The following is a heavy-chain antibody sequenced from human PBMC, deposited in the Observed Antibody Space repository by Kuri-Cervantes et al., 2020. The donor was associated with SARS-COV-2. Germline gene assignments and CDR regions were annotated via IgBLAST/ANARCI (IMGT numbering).Heavy chain of an antibody. Sequence: GDSLKISCKGSGYNFNNHWIAWVRQMPGKGLEWMGMIHPGDSDTRTSAPFQGHVTFSADTSISTAYLQWNSLQASDTATYYCATHGHYETGGYQWFDPWGQGTLVTVSS. CDR1: GYNFNNHW. V-gene: IGHV5-51*01. D-gene: IGHD3-22*01. J-gene: IGHJ5*02. CDR2: IHPGDSDT. CDR3: ATHGHYETGGYQWFDP.